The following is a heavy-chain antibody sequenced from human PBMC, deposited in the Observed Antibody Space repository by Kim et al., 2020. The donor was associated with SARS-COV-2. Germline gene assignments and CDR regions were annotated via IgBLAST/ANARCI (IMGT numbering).Heavy chain of an antibody. CDR3: ATEATGTTSSYAFDI. J-gene: IGHJ3*02. D-gene: IGHD1-1*01. V-gene: IGHV1-24*01. Sequence: QKFQGGVTMTEDTSTDTAYMELSSLRSEDTAVYYCATEATGTTSSYAFDIWGQGTMVTVSS.